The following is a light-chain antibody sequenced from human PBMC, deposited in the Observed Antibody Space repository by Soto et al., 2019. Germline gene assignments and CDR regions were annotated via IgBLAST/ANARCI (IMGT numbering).Light chain of an antibody. CDR3: QEYHSYTGT. J-gene: IGKJ1*01. V-gene: IGKV1-5*01. CDR1: QSIRNC. Sequence: DIQMSQSPTTLSASVGDRVTITCRASQSIRNCLAWYQQQPGKVPNLLIFVASTLQSGVPTRFSGSGSGTDFTLTIRRREPEDFATYYCQEYHSYTGTFGQGTKVEFK. CDR2: VAS.